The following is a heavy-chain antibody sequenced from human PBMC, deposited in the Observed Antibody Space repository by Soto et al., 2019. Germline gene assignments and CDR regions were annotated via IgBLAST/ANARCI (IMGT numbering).Heavy chain of an antibody. V-gene: IGHV3-30*18. J-gene: IGHJ4*02. CDR2: ISYDGRNK. Sequence: QVQRGDSGGGVVQPGMSLRLSCAASGFTFSSYGMHWVRQAPGKGLEWVAVISYDGRNKYYAESVKSRFTISRDNSTTTLYLQMNSLRPEDTAVYYCAKDTIAVAPTFDYWGQGTLVTVSS. CDR3: AKDTIAVAPTFDY. D-gene: IGHD6-19*01. CDR1: GFTFSSYG.